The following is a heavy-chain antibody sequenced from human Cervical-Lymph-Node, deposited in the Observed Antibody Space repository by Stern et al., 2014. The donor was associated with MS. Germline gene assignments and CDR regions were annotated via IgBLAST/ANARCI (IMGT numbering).Heavy chain of an antibody. Sequence: QVQLVQSGAEVKKPGASVKVSCKASGYTFSSYGMNWVRQAPGQRLEWIGWINAGNGKTKNSPKFQGRVTITRDTSANTAYMELTSLTSEDTAVYYCARGGYFDSSGYLSYWGQGTLVTVSS. J-gene: IGHJ4*02. CDR1: GYTFSSYG. CDR2: INAGNGKT. D-gene: IGHD3-22*01. V-gene: IGHV1-3*01. CDR3: ARGGYFDSSGYLSY.